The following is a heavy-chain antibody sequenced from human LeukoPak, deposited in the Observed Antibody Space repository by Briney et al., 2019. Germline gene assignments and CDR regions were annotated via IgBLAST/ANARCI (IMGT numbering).Heavy chain of an antibody. CDR3: ARGRILYYYYMDV. V-gene: IGHV1-2*02. CDR1: GYTFTDYY. J-gene: IGHJ6*03. D-gene: IGHD2/OR15-2a*01. Sequence: ASVKVSCKASGYTFTDYYMHWVRQAPGQGLEWMGWINPNSGGTNYAQKFQGRVTMTRDTSISTAYMELSRLRSDDTAVYYCARGRILYYYYMDVWGKGTTVTVSS. CDR2: INPNSGGT.